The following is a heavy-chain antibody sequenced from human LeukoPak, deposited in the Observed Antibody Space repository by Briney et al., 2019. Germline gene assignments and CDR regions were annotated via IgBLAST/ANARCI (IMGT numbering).Heavy chain of an antibody. CDR3: ARGTVRYCSSTSCYVLDY. CDR2: IIPIFGTA. Sequence: GASVKVSCKASGGTFSSYAISWVRQAPGQGLEWMGGIIPIFGTANYAQKFQGRVTITTDESTSTAYMELSSLRSEDTAVYYCARGTVRYCSSTSCYVLDYWGQGTLVTVSS. V-gene: IGHV1-69*05. CDR1: GGTFSSYA. D-gene: IGHD2-2*01. J-gene: IGHJ4*02.